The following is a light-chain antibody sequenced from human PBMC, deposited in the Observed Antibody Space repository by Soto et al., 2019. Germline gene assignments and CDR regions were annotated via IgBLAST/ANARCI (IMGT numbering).Light chain of an antibody. Sequence: EIVMTQSPLSLPVTPGEPASISCRSSHRLLHSNGYNYLDWYLQKPGQSPQLLIYLGSNRSSGVPDRFSGSGSGTDFTLKISRVEAEDVGVYYCMQALQTPYTFGQGTRLEIK. V-gene: IGKV2-28*01. CDR2: LGS. CDR3: MQALQTPYT. CDR1: HRLLHSNGYNY. J-gene: IGKJ5*01.